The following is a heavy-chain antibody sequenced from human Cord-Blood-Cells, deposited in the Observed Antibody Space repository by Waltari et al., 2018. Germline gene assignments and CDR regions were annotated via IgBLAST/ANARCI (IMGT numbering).Heavy chain of an antibody. CDR3: ARGGELERLVDY. CDR2: INAGNGNT. CDR1: GYTFTSYA. J-gene: IGHJ4*02. V-gene: IGHV1-3*01. Sequence: QVQLVQSGAEVKKPGASVKVSCKASGYTFTSYAMHWVRQAPGQRLGWMGWINAGNGNTKYSQKFQGRVTITRDTSASTAYMELSSLGSEDTAVYYGARGGELERLVDYWGQGTLVTVSS. D-gene: IGHD1-1*01.